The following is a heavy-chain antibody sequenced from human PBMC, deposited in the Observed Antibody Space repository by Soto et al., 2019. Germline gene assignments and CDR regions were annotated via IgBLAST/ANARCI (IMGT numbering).Heavy chain of an antibody. Sequence: EVQLVESGGGLVQPGGSLRLSCAASGFTFSSYWMHWVRQAPGKGLVWVSRINSDGSSTSYADSVKGRFTISRDNAKNTLYLQRNSLRAEDTAVYYCARDPDAYGDYTFFDYWGQGTLVTVSS. CDR3: ARDPDAYGDYTFFDY. CDR2: INSDGSST. V-gene: IGHV3-74*01. J-gene: IGHJ4*02. CDR1: GFTFSSYW. D-gene: IGHD4-17*01.